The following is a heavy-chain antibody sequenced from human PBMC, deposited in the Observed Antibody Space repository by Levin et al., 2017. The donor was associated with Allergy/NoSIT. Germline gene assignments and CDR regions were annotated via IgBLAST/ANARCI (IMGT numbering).Heavy chain of an antibody. Sequence: SETLSLTCAVYGGSFSGYYWSWIRQPPGKGLEWIGEINHSGSTNYNPSLKSRVTISVDTPKNQFSLKLSSVTAADTAVYYCARGEGWTYYYGSGSYYNKKSPFDYWGQGTLVTVSS. D-gene: IGHD3-10*01. CDR3: ARGEGWTYYYGSGSYYNKKSPFDY. CDR1: GGSFSGYY. J-gene: IGHJ4*02. CDR2: INHSGST. V-gene: IGHV4-34*01.